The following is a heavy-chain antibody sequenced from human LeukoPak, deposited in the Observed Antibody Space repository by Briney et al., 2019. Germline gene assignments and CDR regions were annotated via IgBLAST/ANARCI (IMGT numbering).Heavy chain of an antibody. CDR1: GFTFSSYW. CDR2: INSDGSST. J-gene: IGHJ4*02. Sequence: WGVLRLSCAASGFTFSSYWMHWVRQAPGKGLVWVSRINSDGSSTSYADSVKGRFTISRDNAKNTLYLQMNSLRAEDTAVYYCARGGYGGYNNFDYWGQGTLVTVSS. V-gene: IGHV3-74*01. CDR3: ARGGYGGYNNFDY. D-gene: IGHD4-23*01.